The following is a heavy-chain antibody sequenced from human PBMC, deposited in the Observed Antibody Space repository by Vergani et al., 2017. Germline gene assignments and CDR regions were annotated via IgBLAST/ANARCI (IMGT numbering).Heavy chain of an antibody. CDR3: ARAAPLWAARWGFDP. J-gene: IGHJ5*02. CDR1: GFTVSSNY. Sequence: EVQLVESGGGLIQPGGSLRLSCAASGFTVSSNYMSWVCQAPGKGLEWVSVIYSGGSTYYADYVKGRFTISRVNSKNTLYLQMNSLRAEDTAVYYCARAAPLWAARWGFDPWGQGTLVTVSS. CDR2: IYSGGST. V-gene: IGHV3-53*01. D-gene: IGHD3-10*01.